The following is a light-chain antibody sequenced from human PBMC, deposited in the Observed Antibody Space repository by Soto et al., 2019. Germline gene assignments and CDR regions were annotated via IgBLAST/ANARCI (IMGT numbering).Light chain of an antibody. CDR3: QQYDYLVT. J-gene: IGKJ1*01. V-gene: IGKV3-20*01. CDR1: QSVSNNY. CDR2: SVS. Sequence: EIVLTQSPGTLSLSPGERSSLACRASQSVSNNYLAWYQQKPGQTPRLLIYSVSSRATGIPDRFSGSGSGTDFTLTISRLEPEDLAVYYCQQYDYLVTFGQGTKVDIK.